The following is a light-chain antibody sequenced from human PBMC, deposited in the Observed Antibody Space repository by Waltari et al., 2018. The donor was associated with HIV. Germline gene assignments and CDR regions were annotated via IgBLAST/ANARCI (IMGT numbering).Light chain of an antibody. CDR2: EVS. CDR1: SSDVGSYNL. Sequence: QSALTQPASVSGSPGQSITISCTGTSSDVGSYNLVSWYKQHPGKAPKLMIYEVSKRPSGVSNRFSGSKSGNTASLTISGLQAEDEADYYCCSYAGSSTYVVFGGGTKLTVL. CDR3: CSYAGSSTYVV. V-gene: IGLV2-23*02. J-gene: IGLJ2*01.